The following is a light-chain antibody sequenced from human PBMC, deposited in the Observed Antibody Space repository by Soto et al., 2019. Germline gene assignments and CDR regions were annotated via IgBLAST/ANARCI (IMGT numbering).Light chain of an antibody. V-gene: IGKV3-20*01. CDR3: QQYGSSPPWT. J-gene: IGKJ1*01. CDR2: GAS. Sequence: EIVLTQSPGTLSLSPGERATLSCRASQSVSTTYLAWYQQKPGQAPRLLIYGASSRATGIPDRFSGSGSGTEFTLNISGLEHEDFAVYYCQQYGSSPPWTFGQGTKVVIK. CDR1: QSVSTTY.